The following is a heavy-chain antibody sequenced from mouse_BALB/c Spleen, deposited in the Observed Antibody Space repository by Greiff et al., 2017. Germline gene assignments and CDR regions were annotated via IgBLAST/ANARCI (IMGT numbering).Heavy chain of an antibody. Sequence: QVQLKQSGAELAKPGASVKMSCKASGYTFTSYWMHWVKQRPGQGLEWIGYINPSTGYTEYNQKFKDKATLTADKSSSTAYMQLSSLTSEDSAVYYCARTGTSYAMDYWGQGTSVTVSS. CDR3: ARTGTSYAMDY. CDR1: GYTFTSYW. J-gene: IGHJ4*01. CDR2: INPSTGYT. V-gene: IGHV1-7*01. D-gene: IGHD4-1*01.